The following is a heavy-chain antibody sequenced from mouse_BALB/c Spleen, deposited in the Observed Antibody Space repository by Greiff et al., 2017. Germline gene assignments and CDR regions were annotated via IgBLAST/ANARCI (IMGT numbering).Heavy chain of an antibody. CDR1: GFSLTSYG. Sequence: VKLMESGPGLVAPSQSLSITCTVSGFSLTSYGVSWVRQPPGKGLEWLGVIWGDGSTNYHSALISRLSISKDNSKSQVFLKLNSLQTDDTATYYCAKKRGIYYGNAMDYWGQGTSVTVSS. V-gene: IGHV2-3*01. CDR2: IWGDGST. CDR3: AKKRGIYYGNAMDY. D-gene: IGHD2-1*01. J-gene: IGHJ4*01.